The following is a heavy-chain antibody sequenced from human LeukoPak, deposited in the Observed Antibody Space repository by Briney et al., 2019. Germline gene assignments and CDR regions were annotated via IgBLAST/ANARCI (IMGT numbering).Heavy chain of an antibody. Sequence: PGRSLRLSCAASGFFVSNNYMSWVRQAPGKGLEWVSVIYSGGDTYYADSVKGRFTISRDNSKNTLYLQMNSLRAEDTAVYYCATSRRYCSSTSCFLFDYWGQGTLVTVSS. D-gene: IGHD2-2*01. V-gene: IGHV3-53*01. CDR3: ATSRRYCSSTSCFLFDY. J-gene: IGHJ4*02. CDR2: IYSGGDT. CDR1: GFFVSNNY.